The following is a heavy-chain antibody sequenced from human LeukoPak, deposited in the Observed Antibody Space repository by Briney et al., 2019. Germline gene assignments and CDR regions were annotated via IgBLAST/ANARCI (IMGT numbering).Heavy chain of an antibody. CDR2: IKQDGSEK. J-gene: IGHJ5*02. V-gene: IGHV3-7*01. Sequence: GGSLRLSCAASGFTFSSYWMSWVRQAPGKGLEWVANIKQDGSEKYYVDSVKGRFTISRDNAKDSLYLQMNSLRAEDTAVYYCARDDCSSISCYHNWFDPWGQGTLVTVSS. CDR1: GFTFSSYW. CDR3: ARDDCSSISCYHNWFDP. D-gene: IGHD2-2*01.